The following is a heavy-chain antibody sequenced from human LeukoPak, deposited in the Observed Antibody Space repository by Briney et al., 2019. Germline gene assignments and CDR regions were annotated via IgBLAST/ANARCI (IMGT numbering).Heavy chain of an antibody. D-gene: IGHD6-19*01. V-gene: IGHV4-61*02. CDR1: GGSISSGSYY. J-gene: IGHJ4*02. Sequence: SQTLSLTCTVSGGSISSGSYYWSWIRQPAGKGLEWIGRIYTSGSTNYNPSLKSRVTISVDTSKNQFSLKLSSVTAADTAVYYCARAEQWTEVFDYWGQGTLVTVSS. CDR3: ARAEQWTEVFDY. CDR2: IYTSGST.